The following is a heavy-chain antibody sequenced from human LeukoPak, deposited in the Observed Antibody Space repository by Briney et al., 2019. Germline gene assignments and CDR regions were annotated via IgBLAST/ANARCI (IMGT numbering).Heavy chain of an antibody. CDR2: INPSGSET. J-gene: IGHJ6*02. CDR3: ARGHYGLDV. V-gene: IGHV3-7*01. CDR1: GFTLSNHW. Sequence: GGSLRLSCAASGFTLSNHWLTWVRQAPGKRPQWVAHINPSGSETAFLDSVRGRFTISRDSSKNSLYLQVNTLRVEDTAVYHCARGHYGLDVWGQGTTVTVSS.